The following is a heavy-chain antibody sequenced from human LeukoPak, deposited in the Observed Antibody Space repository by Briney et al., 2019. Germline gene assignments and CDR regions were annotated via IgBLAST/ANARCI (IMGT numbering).Heavy chain of an antibody. J-gene: IGHJ4*02. CDR1: GFTFSDYW. CDR2: IKEDGSEK. Sequence: RSGGSLRLSCAASGFTFSDYWMSWVRQAPGKGLEWVANIKEDGSEKYYVDSVKGRFTISRDNAKNSLYLQMNSLRVEDTAVYYCARASRGIAANLCLDYWGQGTLVTVSS. D-gene: IGHD2-15*01. CDR3: ARASRGIAANLCLDY. V-gene: IGHV3-7*01.